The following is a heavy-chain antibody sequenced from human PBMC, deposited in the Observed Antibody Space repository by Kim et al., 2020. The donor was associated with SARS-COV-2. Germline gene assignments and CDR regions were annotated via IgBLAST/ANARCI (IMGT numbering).Heavy chain of an antibody. D-gene: IGHD2-15*01. V-gene: IGHV3-33*01. CDR3: ARDPRYCSGGSCYSGFDY. J-gene: IGHJ4*02. CDR2: IWYDGSNK. Sequence: GGSLRLSCAASGFTFSSYGMHWVRQAPGKGLEWVAVIWYDGSNKYYADSVKGRFTISRDNSKNTLYLQMNSLRAEDTAVYYCARDPRYCSGGSCYSGFDYWGQGTLVTVSS. CDR1: GFTFSSYG.